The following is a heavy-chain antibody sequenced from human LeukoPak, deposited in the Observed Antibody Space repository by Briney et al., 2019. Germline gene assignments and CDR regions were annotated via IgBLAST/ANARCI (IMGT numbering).Heavy chain of an antibody. D-gene: IGHD1-1*01. V-gene: IGHV4-59*12. CDR1: GGSISSYY. Sequence: TSETLSLTCTVSGGSISSYYWSWIRQPPGEGLEWIGYIYHSGSTYCNPSLKSRVTISVDRSKKQFSLKLTSVTAADTAVYYCARYNWNWDYWGQGTLVTVSS. J-gene: IGHJ4*02. CDR3: ARYNWNWDY. CDR2: IYHSGST.